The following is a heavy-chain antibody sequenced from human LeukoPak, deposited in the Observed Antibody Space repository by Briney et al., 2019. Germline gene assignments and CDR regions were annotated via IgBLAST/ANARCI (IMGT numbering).Heavy chain of an antibody. D-gene: IGHD6-6*01. CDR1: RFTFSTYW. Sequence: GGSLRLSCAASRFTFSTYWMSWVRQAPGKGLEWVANIKQDESEKNYVDSVKGRFTISRDNAKNTLYLQMNSLRAEDTAVYYCAKISAARTFDYWGQGTLVTVSS. CDR2: IKQDESEK. J-gene: IGHJ4*02. CDR3: AKISAARTFDY. V-gene: IGHV3-7*03.